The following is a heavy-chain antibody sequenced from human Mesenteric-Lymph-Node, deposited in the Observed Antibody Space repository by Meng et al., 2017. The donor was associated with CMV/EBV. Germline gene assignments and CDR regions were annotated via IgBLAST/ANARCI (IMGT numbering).Heavy chain of an antibody. J-gene: IGHJ4*02. CDR1: GFTFSNSW. V-gene: IGHV3-7*01. D-gene: IGHD3-10*01. Sequence: GESLKISCLASGFTFSNSWMNWVRQAPGKGLQWVANIKPDGTETYYVDSVKGRFTISRDNAKNSLYLQMNSLRAEDTAVYYCARLDSFGSGTYLDYWGQGTLVTVSS. CDR3: ARLDSFGSGTYLDY. CDR2: IKPDGTET.